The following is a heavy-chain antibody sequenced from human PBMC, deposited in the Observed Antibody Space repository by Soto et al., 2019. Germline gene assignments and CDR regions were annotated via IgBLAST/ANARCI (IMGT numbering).Heavy chain of an antibody. V-gene: IGHV3-33*01. Sequence: GGSLRLSCAASGFTFSSYGMHWVRQAPGKGLEWVAVIWYDGSNKYYADSVKGRFTISRDNSKNTLYLQMNSLRAEDTAVYYCARMGRYCTNGVCYSSDWFDPWGQGTLVTVSS. D-gene: IGHD2-8*01. CDR3: ARMGRYCTNGVCYSSDWFDP. CDR1: GFTFSSYG. CDR2: IWYDGSNK. J-gene: IGHJ5*02.